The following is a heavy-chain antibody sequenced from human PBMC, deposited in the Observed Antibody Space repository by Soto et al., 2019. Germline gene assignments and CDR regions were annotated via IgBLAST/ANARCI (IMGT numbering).Heavy chain of an antibody. Sequence: PGGSLRLFCAASGFTFSSYGMHWVRQAPGKGLEWVAVISYDGSNKYYADSVKGRFTISRDNSKNTLYLQMNSLRAEDTAVYYCAKGEFRYQLLPRYDSSGLIDYWGQGTLVTVSS. D-gene: IGHD3-22*01. CDR1: GFTFSSYG. J-gene: IGHJ4*02. V-gene: IGHV3-30*18. CDR3: AKGEFRYQLLPRYDSSGLIDY. CDR2: ISYDGSNK.